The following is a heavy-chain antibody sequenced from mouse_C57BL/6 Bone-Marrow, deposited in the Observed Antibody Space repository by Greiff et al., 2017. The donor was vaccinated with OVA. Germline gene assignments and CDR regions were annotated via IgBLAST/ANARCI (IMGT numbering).Heavy chain of an antibody. Sequence: EVKLVESGGGLVQPGGSLKLSCAASGFTFSDFYMYWIRQTPEKRLEWVAYISNGGGSTYSPDTVKGRFTISRDNAKNTLYLQMSHLKSEDTAMYYCARLDAMDYWGQGTSVTVSS. CDR1: GFTFSDFY. CDR2: ISNGGGST. V-gene: IGHV5-12*01. CDR3: ARLDAMDY. J-gene: IGHJ4*01.